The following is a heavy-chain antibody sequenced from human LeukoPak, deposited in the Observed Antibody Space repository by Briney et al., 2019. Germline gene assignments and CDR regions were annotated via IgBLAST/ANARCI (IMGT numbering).Heavy chain of an antibody. CDR1: GGTFSSYA. CDR3: ARDYYDSSGYLPLFDY. V-gene: IGHV1-69*13. Sequence: ASVKVFCKASGGTFSSYAISWVRQAPGQGLGWMGGIIPIFGTANYTQKFQGRVTITAAESTSTAYMELSSLRSEDTAVYYCARDYYDSSGYLPLFDYWGQGTLVTVSS. D-gene: IGHD3-22*01. J-gene: IGHJ4*02. CDR2: IIPIFGTA.